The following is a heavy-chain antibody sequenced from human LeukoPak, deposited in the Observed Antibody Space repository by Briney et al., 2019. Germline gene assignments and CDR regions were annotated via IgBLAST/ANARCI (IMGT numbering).Heavy chain of an antibody. Sequence: GGSLRLSCAASGFTFSSYGMHWVRQAPGKGLEWVANIKQDGSEKYYVDSVKGRFTISRDNAKNSLYLQMNSLRAEDTAVYYCAREVLSLPPEHWGQGTLVTVSS. CDR2: IKQDGSEK. CDR1: GFTFSSYG. J-gene: IGHJ1*01. V-gene: IGHV3-7*03. CDR3: AREVLSLPPEH. D-gene: IGHD3-16*02.